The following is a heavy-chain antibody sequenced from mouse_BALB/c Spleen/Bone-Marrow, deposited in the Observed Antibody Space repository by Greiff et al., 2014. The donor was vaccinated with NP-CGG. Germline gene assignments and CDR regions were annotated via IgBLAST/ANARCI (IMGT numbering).Heavy chain of an antibody. CDR2: ISHGGGTT. CDR3: TRHGGYYPYYYAMDY. J-gene: IGHJ4*01. Sequence: EVKLVESGGGLVKPGGSLKLSCAASGFAFSSYDMSWVRQTPGKRLEWVAYISHGGGTTYYSDTVKGRFTISRDNAKNTLYLQMSSLKSEDTAIYYCTRHGGYYPYYYAMDYWGQGTSVTVSS. D-gene: IGHD2-3*01. CDR1: GFAFSSYD. V-gene: IGHV5-12-1*01.